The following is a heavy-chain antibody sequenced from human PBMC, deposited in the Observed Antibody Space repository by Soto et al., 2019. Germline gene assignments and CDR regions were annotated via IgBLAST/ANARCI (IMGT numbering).Heavy chain of an antibody. CDR3: ASRRYGANRCYFDY. CDR2: IIPIFGTA. V-gene: IGHV1-69*13. D-gene: IGHD4-17*01. CDR1: GGTFSSYA. Sequence: GASVKVSCKASGGTFSSYAISWVRQAPGQGLEWMGGIIPIFGTANYAQKFQGRVTITADESTSTAYMELSSLRSEDTAVYYCASRRYGANRCYFDYWGQGTMVTVYS. J-gene: IGHJ4*02.